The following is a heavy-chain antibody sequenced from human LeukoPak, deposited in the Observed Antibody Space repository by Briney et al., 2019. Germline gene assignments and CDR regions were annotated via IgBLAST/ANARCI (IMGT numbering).Heavy chain of an antibody. J-gene: IGHJ4*02. CDR3: AKDRDYYDSSGLFDY. CDR1: GLTFSSHE. CDR2: SSRSGSTI. Sequence: GGSLRLSCAASGLTFSSHEMNWVRQAPGKGREGVSYSSRSGSTIYYAHSVKGRFTISRDSAKNSLYLQMNSLRAEDTAVYYCAKDRDYYDSSGLFDYWGQGTLVTVSS. D-gene: IGHD3-22*01. V-gene: IGHV3-48*03.